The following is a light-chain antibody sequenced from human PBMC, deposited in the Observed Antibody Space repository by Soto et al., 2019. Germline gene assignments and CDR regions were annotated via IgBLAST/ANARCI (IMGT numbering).Light chain of an antibody. Sequence: EIVMTQSPATLSVSPVERANLYCMASQSVSILLAWYQQKPGQAPRLLIYGASTRATGIPARFSGSGSGTDFTLTISSLQPEDFATYYCQQSYSTLGKCGQGTKVDIK. V-gene: IGKV3-15*01. CDR3: QQSYSTLGK. CDR2: GAS. CDR1: QSVSIL. J-gene: IGKJ1*01.